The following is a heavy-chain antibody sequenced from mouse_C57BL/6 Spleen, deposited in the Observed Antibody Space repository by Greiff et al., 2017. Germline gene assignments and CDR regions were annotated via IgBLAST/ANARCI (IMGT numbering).Heavy chain of an antibody. Sequence: QVQLQQSGPELVKPGASVKISCKASGYAFSSSWMNWVKQRPGKGLEWIGRIYPGDGDTNYNGKFKGKATLTADKSSSTAYTQLSSLTSEDSAVYFCARGNWGNFDYWGQGTTLTVSS. D-gene: IGHD4-1*01. CDR1: GYAFSSSW. CDR2: IYPGDGDT. J-gene: IGHJ2*01. V-gene: IGHV1-82*01. CDR3: ARGNWGNFDY.